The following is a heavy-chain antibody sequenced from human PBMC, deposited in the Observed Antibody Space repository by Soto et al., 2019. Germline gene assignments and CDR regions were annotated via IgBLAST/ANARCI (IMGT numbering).Heavy chain of an antibody. J-gene: IGHJ3*02. CDR1: GFSLSTSGMC. D-gene: IGHD2-2*01. Sequence: LTCTFSGFSLSTSGMCVSWIRQPPGKALEWLARIDWDDDKYYSTSLKTRLTISKDTSKNQVVLTMTNMDPVDTATYYCARTHIVVVPAAPKAAFDIWGQWTMVTGSS. V-gene: IGHV2-70*11. CDR3: ARTHIVVVPAAPKAAFDI. CDR2: IDWDDDK.